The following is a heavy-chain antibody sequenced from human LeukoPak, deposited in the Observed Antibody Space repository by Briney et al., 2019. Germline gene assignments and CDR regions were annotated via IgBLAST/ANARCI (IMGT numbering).Heavy chain of an antibody. D-gene: IGHD2-15*01. CDR3: TTGGDVVVVVAATPAKWFDP. CDR1: GFTFSNAW. CDR2: IKSKTDGGTT. Sequence: GGSLRLSCAASGFTFSNAWMSWVRQAPGKGLEWVGRIKSKTDGGTTDYAAPVKGRFTISRDDSKNTLYLQMSSLKTEDTAVYYCTTGGDVVVVVAATPAKWFDPWGQGTLVTVSS. J-gene: IGHJ5*02. V-gene: IGHV3-15*01.